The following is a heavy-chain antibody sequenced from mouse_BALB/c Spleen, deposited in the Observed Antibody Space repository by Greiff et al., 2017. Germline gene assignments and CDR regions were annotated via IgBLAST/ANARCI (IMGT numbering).Heavy chain of an antibody. V-gene: IGHV1-5*01. D-gene: IGHD1-2*01. CDR2: IYPGNSDT. CDR3: TRKSTASFDY. CDR1: GYSFTSYW. J-gene: IGHJ2*01. Sequence: VQLQQSGTVLARPGASVKMSCKASGYSFTSYWMHWVKQRPGQGLEWIGAIYPGNSDTSYNQKFKGKAKLTAVTSASTAYMELSSLTNEDSAVYYCTRKSTASFDYWGQGTTLTVSS.